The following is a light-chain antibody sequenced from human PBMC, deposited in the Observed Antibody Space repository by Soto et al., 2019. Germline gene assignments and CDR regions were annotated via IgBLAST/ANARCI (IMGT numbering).Light chain of an antibody. V-gene: IGLV2-11*01. CDR1: SNDIGAYNY. CDR3: CSYAPSYTVV. J-gene: IGLJ1*01. CDR2: DVN. Sequence: QSVLTQPRSVSGSPGQSVTISCTGTSNDIGAYNYVSWYQQHPGRAPKVMIYDVNKRPSGVPDRFSGSKSANTASLTIFGLQAEDEADYYCCSYAPSYTVVFGTGTKVTVL.